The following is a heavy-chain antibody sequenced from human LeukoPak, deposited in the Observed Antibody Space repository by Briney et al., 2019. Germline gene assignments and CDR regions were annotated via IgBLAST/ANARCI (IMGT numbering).Heavy chain of an antibody. Sequence: SETLSLTCTVSGGSISSYYWSWIRQPPGKGLEWIGYIYYSGSTNYNPSLKSRVTISVDTSKNQFPLKLSSVTAADTAVYYCARAGRVPHGWYFDLWGRGTLVTVSS. CDR2: IYYSGST. D-gene: IGHD3-10*01. J-gene: IGHJ2*01. V-gene: IGHV4-59*01. CDR3: ARAGRVPHGWYFDL. CDR1: GGSISSYY.